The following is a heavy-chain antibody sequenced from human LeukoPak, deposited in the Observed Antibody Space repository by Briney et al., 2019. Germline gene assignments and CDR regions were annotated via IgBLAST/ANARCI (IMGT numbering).Heavy chain of an antibody. D-gene: IGHD3-22*01. J-gene: IGHJ4*02. CDR2: INSDGSST. Sequence: GGSLRLSCAASGFTFSSYWMHWVRQAPGKGLVWVSRINSDGSSTSYADSVRGRLTISRDNAKNTLYLQMNSLRAEDTAVYYCAREPQYYYDSSVDYWGQGTLVTVSS. V-gene: IGHV3-74*01. CDR3: AREPQYYYDSSVDY. CDR1: GFTFSSYW.